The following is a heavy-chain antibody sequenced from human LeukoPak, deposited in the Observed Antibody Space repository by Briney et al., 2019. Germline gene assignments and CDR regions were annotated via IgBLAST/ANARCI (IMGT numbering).Heavy chain of an antibody. Sequence: GGSLRLSCAASGFTFSSYWMHWVRQAPGKGLVWVSRINSDGSDTTYADSVKGRFTISRDNAKNTLYLQMNSLTAEDTAVYYCAKDRYSYGEIFHYWGQGTLVTVSS. CDR1: GFTFSSYW. V-gene: IGHV3-74*01. CDR3: AKDRYSYGEIFHY. D-gene: IGHD5-18*01. CDR2: INSDGSDT. J-gene: IGHJ4*02.